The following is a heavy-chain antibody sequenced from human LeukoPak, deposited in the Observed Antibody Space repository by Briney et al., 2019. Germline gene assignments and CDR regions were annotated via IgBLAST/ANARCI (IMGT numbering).Heavy chain of an antibody. CDR1: GFTFSSYA. CDR3: AKSGPSPLGVGATDVREFDY. V-gene: IGHV3-23*01. J-gene: IGHJ4*02. CDR2: ISGSGGST. D-gene: IGHD1-26*01. Sequence: GGSLRLSCAASGFTFSSYAMSWVRQAPGKGLEWVSAISGSGGSTYYADSVKGRFTISRDNSKNTLYLQMNSLRAEDTAVYYCAKSGPSPLGVGATDVREFDYWGQGTLVTVSS.